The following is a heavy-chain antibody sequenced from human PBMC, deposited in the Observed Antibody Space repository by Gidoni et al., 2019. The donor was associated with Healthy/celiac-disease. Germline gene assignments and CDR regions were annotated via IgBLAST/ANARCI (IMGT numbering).Heavy chain of an antibody. CDR3: AREWGYYGSGSRSVGAFDI. D-gene: IGHD3-10*01. CDR1: GGTFSSYA. J-gene: IGHJ3*02. V-gene: IGHV1-69*01. Sequence: QVQLVQSGAEVKKPGSSVKVSCKASGGTFSSYAISWVRQAPGQGLEWMGGIIPIFGTANYAQKFQGRVTITADESTSTAYMELSSLRSEDTAEYYCAREWGYYGSGSRSVGAFDIWGQGTMVTVSS. CDR2: IIPIFGTA.